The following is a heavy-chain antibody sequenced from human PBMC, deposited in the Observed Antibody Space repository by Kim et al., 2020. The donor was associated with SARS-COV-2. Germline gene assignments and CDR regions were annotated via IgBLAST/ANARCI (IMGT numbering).Heavy chain of an antibody. CDR3: ARELDTAMAPDY. CDR2: IYYSGST. CDR1: GGSISSSSYY. J-gene: IGHJ4*02. V-gene: IGHV4-39*07. Sequence: SETLSLTCTVSGGSISSSSYYWGWIRQPPGKGLEWIGSIYYSGSTYYNPSLKSRVTISVDTSKNQFSLKLSSVTAADTAVYYCARELDTAMAPDYWGQGT. D-gene: IGHD5-18*01.